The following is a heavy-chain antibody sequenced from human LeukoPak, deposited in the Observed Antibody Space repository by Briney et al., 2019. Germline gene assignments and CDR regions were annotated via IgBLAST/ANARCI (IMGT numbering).Heavy chain of an antibody. CDR2: IYYSGST. V-gene: IGHV4-59*01. CDR1: GGSISSYY. CDR3: AREQWLPNWFDP. J-gene: IGHJ5*02. D-gene: IGHD6-19*01. Sequence: PSETLSLTCTVSGGSISSYYWSWIRQPPGKGLEWIGYIYYSGSTNYSPSLKSRVTISVDTSKNQFSLKLSSVTAADTAVYYCAREQWLPNWFDPWGQGTLVTVSS.